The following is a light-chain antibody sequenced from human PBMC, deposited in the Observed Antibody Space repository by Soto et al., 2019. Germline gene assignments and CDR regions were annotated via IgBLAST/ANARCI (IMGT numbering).Light chain of an antibody. V-gene: IGKV3-15*01. CDR3: QQFNNWPWT. Sequence: EILMTQSPATLSVSPGERATLSCRASQSVSSDLAWYQQKPGQAPRLLIYVASTRATGIPARFSGSGSGTEFTLTISSLQSEDFAVYYCQQFNNWPWTFGQVTKVDIK. CDR1: QSVSSD. CDR2: VAS. J-gene: IGKJ1*01.